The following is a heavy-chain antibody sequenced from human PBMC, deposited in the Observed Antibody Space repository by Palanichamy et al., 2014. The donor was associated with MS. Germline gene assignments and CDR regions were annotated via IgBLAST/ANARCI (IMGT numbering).Heavy chain of an antibody. Sequence: EVQLVESGGGLVQPGGSLRLSCAASGFTFSSYWMHWVRQAPGKGLVWVSRINSDGSSTSYAGSVKGRFTISRDNAKNTLYLQMNSLRAEDTAVYYCARNRYNWNYVVWFDPWGQGTLVTVSS. D-gene: IGHD1-7*01. V-gene: IGHV3-74*01. CDR3: ARNRYNWNYVVWFDP. CDR1: GFTFSSYW. J-gene: IGHJ5*02. CDR2: INSDGSST.